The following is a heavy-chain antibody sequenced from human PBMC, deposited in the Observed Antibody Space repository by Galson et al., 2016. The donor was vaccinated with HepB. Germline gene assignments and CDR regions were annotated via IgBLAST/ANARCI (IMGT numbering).Heavy chain of an antibody. CDR1: GGSVSPYY. Sequence: EPLSLTCTVSGGSVSPYYWSWIRQPPGKGLEWIGYIHDSWGTDSNPSLKSRVTISLDTSKNQLSLQLRSVTAADTAIYYCARGIGDPAPAYYYDYMDVWAKGTTVTVSS. V-gene: IGHV4-59*02. J-gene: IGHJ6*03. D-gene: IGHD2-21*02. CDR3: ARGIGDPAPAYYYDYMDV. CDR2: IHDSWGT.